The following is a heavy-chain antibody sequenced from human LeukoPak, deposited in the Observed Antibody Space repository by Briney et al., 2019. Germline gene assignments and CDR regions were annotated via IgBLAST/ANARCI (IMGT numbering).Heavy chain of an antibody. V-gene: IGHV4-59*08. CDR2: ISYSGST. Sequence: SETLSLTCTVSSGSITSYYWSWIRQPPGKGLEWIGYISYSGSTNYNPSLKSRVTMSVDTSKNQFSLKLSSVTAADTAVYYCARLVGLGDYYFDYWGQGTLVTVSS. CDR1: SGSITSYY. CDR3: ARLVGLGDYYFDY. J-gene: IGHJ4*02. D-gene: IGHD2-21*01.